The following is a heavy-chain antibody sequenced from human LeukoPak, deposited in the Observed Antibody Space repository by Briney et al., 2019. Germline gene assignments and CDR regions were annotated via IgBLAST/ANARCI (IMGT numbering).Heavy chain of an antibody. V-gene: IGHV4-61*01. D-gene: IGHD4-17*01. CDR2: IYYRGST. CDR1: GGSVSSGSYY. J-gene: IGHJ2*01. CDR3: ARESGDYGTTLYFDL. Sequence: SETLSLTCTVSGGSVSSGSYYWSWIRQPPGKGLEWIGYIYYRGSTNYNPSLKSRVTISVDTSKNQFSLKLSSVTAADTAVYYCARESGDYGTTLYFDLWGRGTLVTVSS.